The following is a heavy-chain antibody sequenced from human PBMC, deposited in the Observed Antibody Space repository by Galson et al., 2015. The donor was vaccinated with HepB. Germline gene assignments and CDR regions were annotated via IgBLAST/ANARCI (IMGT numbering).Heavy chain of an antibody. CDR2: INTNTGNP. D-gene: IGHD3-10*01. J-gene: IGHJ5*02. CDR3: ARDTKGYYYGSGSYGGGDNWFDP. Sequence: SVKVSCKASGYTFTSYAMNWVRQAPGQGLEWMGWINTNTGNPTYAQGFTGRFVFSLDTSVSTAYLQISSLKAEDTAVYYCARDTKGYYYGSGSYGGGDNWFDPWGQGTLVTVSS. CDR1: GYTFTSYA. V-gene: IGHV7-4-1*02.